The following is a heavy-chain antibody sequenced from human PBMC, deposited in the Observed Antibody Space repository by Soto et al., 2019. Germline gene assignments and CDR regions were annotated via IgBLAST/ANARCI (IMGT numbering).Heavy chain of an antibody. Sequence: ASVKVSCKASGYTFSTSGISWVRQAPGQGLEWVGWIRPDNGNTKSAQRLQGRVTLTTDTSASTAYMELRSLTSDDTAMYYCARDTESNRYNDWGQGTLVTVSS. V-gene: IGHV1-18*01. CDR1: GYTFSTSG. CDR3: ARDTESNRYND. D-gene: IGHD1-20*01. CDR2: IRPDNGNT. J-gene: IGHJ1*01.